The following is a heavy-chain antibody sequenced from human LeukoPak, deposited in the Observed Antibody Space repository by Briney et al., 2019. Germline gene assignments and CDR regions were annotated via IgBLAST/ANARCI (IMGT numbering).Heavy chain of an antibody. V-gene: IGHV4-34*01. Sequence: SETLSLTCAVYGGSFSGYYWSWIRQPPGKGLEWIGEINHSGSTNYNPSLKSRVTISVDTSKNQFSLKLSSVTAADTAVYYCARRIADSYYYYYHMDVWGKGTTVTISS. CDR2: INHSGST. D-gene: IGHD6-13*01. CDR1: GGSFSGYY. J-gene: IGHJ6*03. CDR3: ARRIADSYYYYYHMDV.